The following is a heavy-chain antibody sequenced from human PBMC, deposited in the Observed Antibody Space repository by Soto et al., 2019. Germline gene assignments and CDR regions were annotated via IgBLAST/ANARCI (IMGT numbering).Heavy chain of an antibody. D-gene: IGHD3-3*01. Sequence: SESLSLSCAVYGGSFSGYYWSWIRQPPGKGLEWIGEINHSGSTNYNPSLKSRVTISVDTSKNQFSLKLSSVTAADTAVYYCARHLTYYDFWSGYSRFYYYYGMDVWGQGTTVTVSS. CDR2: INHSGST. J-gene: IGHJ6*02. CDR1: GGSFSGYY. V-gene: IGHV4-34*01. CDR3: ARHLTYYDFWSGYSRFYYYYGMDV.